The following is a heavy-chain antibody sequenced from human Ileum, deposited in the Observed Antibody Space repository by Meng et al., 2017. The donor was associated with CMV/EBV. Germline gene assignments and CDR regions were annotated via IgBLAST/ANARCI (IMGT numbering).Heavy chain of an antibody. V-gene: IGHV3-21*01. D-gene: IGHD3-10*01. CDR3: ARGRGYGSGSYLVYFDY. Sequence: GESLKISCAASGFTFSSYSMNWVRQAPGKGLEWVSSISSSSSYIYYADSVKGRFTISRYNAKNSLYLQMNSLRAEDTAVYYCARGRGYGSGSYLVYFDYWGQGTLVTVSS. J-gene: IGHJ4*02. CDR1: GFTFSSYS. CDR2: ISSSSSYI.